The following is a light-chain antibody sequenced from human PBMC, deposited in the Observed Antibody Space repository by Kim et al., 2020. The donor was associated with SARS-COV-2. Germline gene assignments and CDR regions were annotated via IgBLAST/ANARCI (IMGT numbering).Light chain of an antibody. J-gene: IGLJ2*01. CDR3: SSYAGSNSVV. V-gene: IGLV2-8*01. CDR1: SGGAYKY. CDR2: EVS. Sequence: SPGQSVTISCTGTSGGAYKYVSWYQQHPGKAPKVIIYEVSKRPSGVPDRFSGSKSGNTASLTVSGLQAEDEGDYHCSSYAGSNSVVFGGGTQLTVL.